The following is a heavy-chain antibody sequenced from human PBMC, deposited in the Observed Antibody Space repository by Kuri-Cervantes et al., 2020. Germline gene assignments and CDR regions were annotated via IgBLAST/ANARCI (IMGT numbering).Heavy chain of an antibody. CDR3: AKEGSSWYFNYFDY. Sequence: GESLKISCAASGFSFSSYSMNWVRQAPGKGLEWVSLISSLSSNIYYAESVKGRFTISRDNSKNTLYLQMNSLRAEDTAVYYCAKEGSSWYFNYFDYWGQGTLVTVSS. CDR2: ISSLSSNI. J-gene: IGHJ4*02. V-gene: IGHV3-48*01. D-gene: IGHD6-13*01. CDR1: GFSFSSYS.